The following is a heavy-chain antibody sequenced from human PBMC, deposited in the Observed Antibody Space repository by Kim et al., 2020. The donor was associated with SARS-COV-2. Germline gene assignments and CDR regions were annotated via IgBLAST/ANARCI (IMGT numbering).Heavy chain of an antibody. J-gene: IGHJ4*02. D-gene: IGHD3-3*01. Sequence: GGSLRLSCAASGFTFSSYGMHWVRQAPGKGLEWVAVIWYDGSNKYYADSVKGRFTISRDNSKNTLYLQMNSLRAEDTALYYCARYGRVLEGSYIDYWGQGTLVTASS. CDR2: IWYDGSNK. CDR3: ARYGRVLEGSYIDY. V-gene: IGHV3-33*01. CDR1: GFTFSSYG.